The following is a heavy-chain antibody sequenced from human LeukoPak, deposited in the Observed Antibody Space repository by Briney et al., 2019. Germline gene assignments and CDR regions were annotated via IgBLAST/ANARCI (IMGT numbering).Heavy chain of an antibody. V-gene: IGHV3-20*04. D-gene: IGHD6-13*01. CDR3: ARVKRGRAAAGTYHYYGMDV. Sequence: GGSLRLSCAASGFTFDDYGMSWVRQAPGKGLEWVSGINWNGGSTGYADSVKGRFTISRDNAKNSLYLQMNSLRAEDTALYYCARVKRGRAAAGTYHYYGMDVWGQGTTVTVSS. J-gene: IGHJ6*02. CDR1: GFTFDDYG. CDR2: INWNGGST.